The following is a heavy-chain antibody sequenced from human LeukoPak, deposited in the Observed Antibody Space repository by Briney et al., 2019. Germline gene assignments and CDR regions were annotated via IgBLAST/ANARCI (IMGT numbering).Heavy chain of an antibody. CDR3: ASNPEGYYYGSGSSLTFDY. CDR1: GGTFSSYA. V-gene: IGHV1-69*13. D-gene: IGHD3-10*01. CDR2: IIPIFGTA. Sequence: SVKVSCTASGGTFSSYAISWVRQAPGQGLEWMGGIIPIFGTANYAQKFQGRVTITADESTSTAYMELSSLRSEDTAVYYCASNPEGYYYGSGSSLTFDYWGQGTLVTVSS. J-gene: IGHJ4*02.